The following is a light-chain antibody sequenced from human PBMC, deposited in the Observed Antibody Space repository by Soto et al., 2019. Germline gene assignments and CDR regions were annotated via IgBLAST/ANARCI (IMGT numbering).Light chain of an antibody. CDR1: RSDIGNYNY. CDR2: DVS. V-gene: IGLV2-14*01. Sequence: QSALTQPASVSGPPGQSIAISCTGTRSDIGNYNYVSWYQQHPGKAPKLMIYDVSNRPSGVSDRFSGSKSGNTASLTISGLQAEDEADYYCSSYTTSSPYVFGTGTKVTVL. CDR3: SSYTTSSPYV. J-gene: IGLJ1*01.